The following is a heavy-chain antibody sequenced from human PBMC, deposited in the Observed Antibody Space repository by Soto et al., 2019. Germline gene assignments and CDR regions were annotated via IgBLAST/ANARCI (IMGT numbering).Heavy chain of an antibody. D-gene: IGHD2-8*02. CDR2: IFPDDSDN. V-gene: IGHV5-51*01. CDR1: GYSFSSYW. J-gene: IGHJ4*02. Sequence: GESLKLSCKPSGYSFSSYWIGWVRQMPGKGLEWMGIIFPDDSDNIYSPSFQGQVSISVDQSITTAYLEWSSLKASDTAMYYCAGLVYDTGGYRYLDFWGQGTLVTVSS. CDR3: AGLVYDTGGYRYLDF.